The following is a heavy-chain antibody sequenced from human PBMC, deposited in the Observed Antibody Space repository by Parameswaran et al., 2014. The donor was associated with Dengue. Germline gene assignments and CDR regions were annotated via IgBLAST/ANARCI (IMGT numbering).Heavy chain of an antibody. CDR3: AREPRAYDFWSGYYGLDY. D-gene: IGHD3-3*01. CDR2: ISSSSSYI. Sequence: VRQAPGKGLEWVSSISSSSSYIYYADSVKGRFTISRDNAKNSLYLQMNSLRAEDTAVYYCAREPRAYDFWSGYYGLDYWGQGTLVTVSS. V-gene: IGHV3-21*01. J-gene: IGHJ4*02.